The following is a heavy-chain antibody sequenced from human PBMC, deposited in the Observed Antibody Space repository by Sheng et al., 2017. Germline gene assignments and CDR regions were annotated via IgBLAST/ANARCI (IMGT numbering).Heavy chain of an antibody. CDR1: GYTFTGYY. J-gene: IGHJ5*01. V-gene: IGHV1-2*02. CDR3: AKDRNIFGIVGTFGS. D-gene: IGHD3-3*02. Sequence: QVQLVQSGAEIMKPGASVRVSCETSGYTFTGYYIHWVRQAPGQRLEWMGWINPHSGGTXSAKNFQGRVTMTRDTSINTAYLGLNNLRSDDTAIYYCAKDRNIFGIVGTFGSWGQGT. CDR2: INPHSGGT.